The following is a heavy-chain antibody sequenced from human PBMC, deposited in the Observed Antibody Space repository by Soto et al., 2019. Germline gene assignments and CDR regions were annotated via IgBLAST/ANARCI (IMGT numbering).Heavy chain of an antibody. CDR2: ISYDGSDK. D-gene: IGHD3-10*01. CDR1: GFTFSSYA. CDR3: AKGGEPSIWFGFDY. V-gene: IGHV3-30-3*01. Sequence: GGSLRLSCAASGFTFSSYAMHWVRQAPGKGLEWVALISYDGSDKDYADSVKGRFTISRDNSKNTLYLQMNSLRAEDTAVYYCAKGGEPSIWFGFDYWGQGTLVTVSS. J-gene: IGHJ4*02.